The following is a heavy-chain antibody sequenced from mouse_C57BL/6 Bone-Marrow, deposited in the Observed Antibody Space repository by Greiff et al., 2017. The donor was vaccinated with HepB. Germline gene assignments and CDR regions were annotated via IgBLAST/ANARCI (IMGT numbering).Heavy chain of an antibody. J-gene: IGHJ1*03. CDR2: IRSKSNNYAT. V-gene: IGHV10-1*01. Sequence: EVQGVESGGGLVQPKGSLKLSCAASGFSFNTYAMNWVRQAPGKGLEWVARIRSKSNNYATYYADSVKDRFTISRDDSESMLYLQMNNLKTEDTAMYYCVRHGLRWYFDVWGTGTTVTVSS. CDR1: GFSFNTYA. CDR3: VRHGLRWYFDV. D-gene: IGHD1-1*01.